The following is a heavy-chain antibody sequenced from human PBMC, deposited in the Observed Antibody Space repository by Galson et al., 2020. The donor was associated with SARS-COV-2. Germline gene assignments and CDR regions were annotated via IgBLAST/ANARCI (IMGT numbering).Heavy chain of an antibody. J-gene: IGHJ5*02. D-gene: IGHD6-6*01. CDR1: GGSISSSSYY. V-gene: IGHV4-39*01. Sequence: SETLSLTCTVSGGSISSSSYYWGWIRQPPGKGLEWIGSIYYSGSTYYNPSLKSRVTISVDTSKNQFSLKLSSVTAADTAVYYCARHVGAARRRWFDPWGQGTLVTVSS. CDR3: ARHVGAARRRWFDP. CDR2: IYYSGST.